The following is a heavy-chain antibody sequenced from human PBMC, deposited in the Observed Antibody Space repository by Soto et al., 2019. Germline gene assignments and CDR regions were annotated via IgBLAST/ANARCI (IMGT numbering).Heavy chain of an antibody. CDR3: ASPVSCRRGSCKYDPFAI. Sequence: EVQELESGGGLVQPGGSLRLSCEGSGFTVSSHAMTWIRQAPGKGPEWVSTITADGGTYYADSVKGRFAMSSDTSESTLYLQMNSLGAQDTAADYAASPVSCRRGSCKYDPFAIRGQGTMATVSS. CDR1: GFTVSSHA. D-gene: IGHD2-15*01. CDR2: ITADGGT. J-gene: IGHJ3*02. V-gene: IGHV3-23*01.